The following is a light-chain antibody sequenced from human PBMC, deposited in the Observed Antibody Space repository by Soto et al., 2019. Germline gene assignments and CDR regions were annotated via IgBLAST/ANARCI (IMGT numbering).Light chain of an antibody. CDR2: KVS. Sequence: EGVMTQSPLSLPVTLGQPAYISCRSNQSLVYIDGIAYFSWFQQSPGRSPRRLLYKVSNRDSGVAVRVSVSGSGTEIALKISRVEADDVGVYYYIQATHGSSTFGQGTRLEIK. V-gene: IGKV2-30*01. CDR1: QSLVYIDGIAY. J-gene: IGKJ5*01. CDR3: IQATHGSST.